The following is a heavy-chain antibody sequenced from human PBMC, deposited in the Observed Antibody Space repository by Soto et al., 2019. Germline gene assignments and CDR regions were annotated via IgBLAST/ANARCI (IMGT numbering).Heavy chain of an antibody. CDR1: GGSISSYY. V-gene: IGHV4-59*01. CDR2: IYNSGST. CDR3: ARAGVVPAVSVDY. D-gene: IGHD2-2*01. Sequence: PSETLSLTCTVSGGSISSYYWSWIRQAPGKGLEWIGYIYNSGSTNYNPSLKSRVTISVDTSKNQFSLKVISVTAADTAVYYCARAGVVPAVSVDYWGQGNLVTVSS. J-gene: IGHJ4*02.